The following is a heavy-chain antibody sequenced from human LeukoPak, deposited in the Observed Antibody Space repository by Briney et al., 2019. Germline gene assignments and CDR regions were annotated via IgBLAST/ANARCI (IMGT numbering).Heavy chain of an antibody. V-gene: IGHV3-7*01. D-gene: IGHD1-26*01. J-gene: IGHJ4*02. CDR1: GFTFSTYW. CDR3: ARNVGGSLDY. Sequence: GGSLRLSCAASGFTFSTYWMAWVRQAPGKGLEWVANIKGDESAKHQADSVKGRFTISRDNAQNSVYLHMRSLRGEDTAVYYCARNVGGSLDYWGQGTLVTVSS. CDR2: IKGDESAK.